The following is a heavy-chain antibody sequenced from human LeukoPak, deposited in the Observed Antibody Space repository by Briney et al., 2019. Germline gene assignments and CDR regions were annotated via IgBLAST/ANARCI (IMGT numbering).Heavy chain of an antibody. D-gene: IGHD6-13*01. V-gene: IGHV3-23*01. CDR1: GFTFSSYA. CDR2: ITGSGDTT. Sequence: GGSLRLSCAASGFTFSSYAMSWIRQTPGKGLEWVSAITGSGDTTYYADSVKGRFTISRDNSKNTLYPQMNSPRAEDTAIYYCAKDLDIAAAHWGQGTLVTVS. CDR3: AKDLDIAAAH. J-gene: IGHJ4*02.